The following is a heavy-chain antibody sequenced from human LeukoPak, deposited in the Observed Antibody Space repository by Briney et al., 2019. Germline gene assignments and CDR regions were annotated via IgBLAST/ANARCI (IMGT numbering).Heavy chain of an antibody. V-gene: IGHV3-48*03. D-gene: IGHD3-22*01. CDR3: ARDARPYYYDSSGYFFY. CDR1: GFTFSSYE. Sequence: GGSLRLSCAASGFTFSSYEMNWVRQAPGKGLEWVSYISSSGSTIYYADSVKGRFTISRDNAKNSLYLQMNSLRAEDTAVYYCARDARPYYYDSSGYFFYWGQGTLVTVSS. CDR2: ISSSGSTI. J-gene: IGHJ4*02.